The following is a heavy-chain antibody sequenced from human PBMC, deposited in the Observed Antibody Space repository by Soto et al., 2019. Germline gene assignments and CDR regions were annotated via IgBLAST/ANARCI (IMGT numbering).Heavy chain of an antibody. CDR1: GFTFSSYS. D-gene: IGHD2-2*01. CDR3: AKDSLRGEVPAALNFDD. J-gene: IGHJ4*02. Sequence: LRLSCAASGFTFSSYSMNLVRQAPLKGLEWVSYISSSSSTIYYADSVKGRFSISRDNSKNTLYVQMNTLREEDTAVYYCAKDSLRGEVPAALNFDDWGRGTLVTVSS. V-gene: IGHV3-48*02. CDR2: ISSSSSTI.